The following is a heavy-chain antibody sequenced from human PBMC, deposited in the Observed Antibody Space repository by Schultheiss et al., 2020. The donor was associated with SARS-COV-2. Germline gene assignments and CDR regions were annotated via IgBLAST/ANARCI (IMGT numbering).Heavy chain of an antibody. CDR2: IYYSGST. CDR3: ARVNRYCSGGSCYRKNYFDF. V-gene: IGHV4-59*06. J-gene: IGHJ4*02. D-gene: IGHD2-15*01. CDR1: GGSISSDY. Sequence: SETLSLTCTVSGGSISSDYWSWIRQPAGKGLEWIGYIYYSGSTYYNPSLKSRVTISVDTSKNQFSLKLSSVTAADTAVYSCARVNRYCSGGSCYRKNYFDFWGQGTLVTVSS.